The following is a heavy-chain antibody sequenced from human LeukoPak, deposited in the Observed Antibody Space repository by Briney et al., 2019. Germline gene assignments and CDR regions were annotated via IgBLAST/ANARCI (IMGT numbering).Heavy chain of an antibody. CDR1: GGSISSSSYY. D-gene: IGHD3-22*01. CDR3: ARVSSPIKNPITMIEVWPRGAFDI. J-gene: IGHJ3*02. CDR2: IYYSGST. V-gene: IGHV4-39*07. Sequence: SETLSLTCTVSGGSISSSSYYWGWIRQPPGKGLEWIGSIYYSGSTYYNPSLKSRVTISVDTSKNQFSLKLSSVTAADTAVYYCARVSSPIKNPITMIEVWPRGAFDIWGQGTMVTVSS.